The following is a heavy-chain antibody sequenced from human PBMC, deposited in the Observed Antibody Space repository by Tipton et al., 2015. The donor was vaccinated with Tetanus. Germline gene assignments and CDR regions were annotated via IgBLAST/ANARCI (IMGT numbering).Heavy chain of an antibody. CDR1: GGSFSGYY. CDR2: INHSGST. J-gene: IGHJ4*02. CDR3: ARHSDRYCSGGSCAGLDY. Sequence: TLSLTCAVYGGSFSGYYWSWIRQPPGKGLEWIGEINHSGSTYYNPSLKSRVTISVDTSKNQFSLKLSSVTAADTAVYYCARHSDRYCSGGSCAGLDYWGQGTLVTVSS. D-gene: IGHD2-15*01. V-gene: IGHV4-34*01.